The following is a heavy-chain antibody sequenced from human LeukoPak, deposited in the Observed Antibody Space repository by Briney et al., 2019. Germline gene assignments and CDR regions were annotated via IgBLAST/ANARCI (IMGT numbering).Heavy chain of an antibody. D-gene: IGHD3-22*01. CDR2: INSDGSST. J-gene: IGHJ3*01. Sequence: GGSLRLSCAASGFTFSSYWMHWVRQAPGKGLVWVSRINSDGSSTSYADSVKGRFSISRDTSKNTLYLQMNSLRAEDTAVYYCAKGRRTFIVVVIDAFDVWGQGTMVTVSS. CDR1: GFTFSSYW. V-gene: IGHV3-74*01. CDR3: AKGRRTFIVVVIDAFDV.